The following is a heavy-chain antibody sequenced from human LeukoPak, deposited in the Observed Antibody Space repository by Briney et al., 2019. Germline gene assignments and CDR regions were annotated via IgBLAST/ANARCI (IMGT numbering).Heavy chain of an antibody. CDR3: ASNRPSYYYDSSGYGNWYFDL. Sequence: SVKVSRKASGGTFSSYAISWVRQAPGQGLEWMGGIIPIFGTANYAQKFHGRVTITTDESTSTAYMELSSLRSEDTAVYYCASNRPSYYYDSSGYGNWYFDLWGRGTLVTVSS. CDR1: GGTFSSYA. D-gene: IGHD3-22*01. J-gene: IGHJ2*01. V-gene: IGHV1-69*05. CDR2: IIPIFGTA.